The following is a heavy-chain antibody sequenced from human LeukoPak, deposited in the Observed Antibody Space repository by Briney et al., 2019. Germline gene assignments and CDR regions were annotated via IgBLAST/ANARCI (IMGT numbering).Heavy chain of an antibody. V-gene: IGHV3-53*04. CDR3: AREGSSGPYDAFDI. Sequence: GGSLRLSCAASGFTVSSNYMSWVRQAPGKGLEWVSVIYSGGSTYYAASVKGRFTISRHNSKNTLYLQMNSLRAEDTAVYYCAREGSSGPYDAFDIWGQGTMVTVAS. CDR1: GFTVSSNY. D-gene: IGHD3-22*01. CDR2: IYSGGST. J-gene: IGHJ3*02.